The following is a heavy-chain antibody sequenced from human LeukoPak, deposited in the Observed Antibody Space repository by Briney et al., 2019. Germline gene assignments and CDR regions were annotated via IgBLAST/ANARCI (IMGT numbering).Heavy chain of an antibody. CDR2: VCLISGGI. CDR1: WFPHDDYV. Sequence: GRSLRHSHAPSWFPHDDYVMQGVRPAPRRGGAWVSGVCLISGGIVYADSVKGRLTISSDNAKNSLYLQMNSLRAEDTALYYCAKDISSGMVVVVAATTPQFYYYGMDVWGQGTTVTVSS. CDR3: AKDISSGMVVVVAATTPQFYYYGMDV. J-gene: IGHJ6*02. D-gene: IGHD2-15*01. V-gene: IGHV3-9*01.